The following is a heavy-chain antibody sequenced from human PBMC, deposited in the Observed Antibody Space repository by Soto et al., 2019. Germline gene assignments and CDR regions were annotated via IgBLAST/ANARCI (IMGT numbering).Heavy chain of an antibody. CDR1: GYTFTSYG. CDR3: ARVYYDFWSGYGAEYYGMDV. Sequence: ASVKVSCKASGYTFTSYGISWVRQAPGQGLEWMGWISAYNGNTNYAQKLQGRVTMTTDTSTSTAYMELRSLRPDDTAVYYCARVYYDFWSGYGAEYYGMDVWGQGTTVTVSS. J-gene: IGHJ6*02. V-gene: IGHV1-18*04. D-gene: IGHD3-3*01. CDR2: ISAYNGNT.